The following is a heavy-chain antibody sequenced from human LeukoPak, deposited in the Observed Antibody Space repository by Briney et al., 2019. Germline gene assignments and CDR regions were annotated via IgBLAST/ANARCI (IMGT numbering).Heavy chain of an antibody. D-gene: IGHD6-13*01. Sequence: GGSLRLSCAASGFTFSSLAMHWVRQAPGKGLEWVSVISGSGGTTYYADSVKGRFTISRDNSKNTLYLQMNSLRAEDTAVYYCAKGVAAAGTVPYYYYGMDVWGQGTTVTVSS. CDR2: ISGSGGTT. V-gene: IGHV3-23*01. CDR3: AKGVAAAGTVPYYYYGMDV. CDR1: GFTFSSLA. J-gene: IGHJ6*02.